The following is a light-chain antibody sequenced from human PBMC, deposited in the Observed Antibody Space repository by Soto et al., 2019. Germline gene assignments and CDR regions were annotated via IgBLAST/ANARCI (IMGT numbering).Light chain of an antibody. CDR1: QIFTNY. CDR2: AAS. J-gene: IGKJ1*01. CDR3: QQSYSIPWT. V-gene: IGKV1-39*01. Sequence: DIQMTQSPSSLSASVGDRATITCRASQIFTNYLNWYQHKVGEAPRLPSYAASSLQTGVPSRCSGSGSRTEFTLTINPLQPEDFATYYCQQSYSIPWTFGQGTKVEI.